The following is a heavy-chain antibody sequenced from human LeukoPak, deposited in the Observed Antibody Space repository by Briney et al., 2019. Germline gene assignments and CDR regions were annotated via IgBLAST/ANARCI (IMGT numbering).Heavy chain of an antibody. Sequence: SETLSLTCTVSGGSISGYYWSWIRQPPGKGLEWIGYIYYSGSTNYNPSLKSRVTISVDTSKNQFSLNLSSVTAADTAVYYCARHTAMVNYFDFWGQGTLVTVSS. V-gene: IGHV4-59*01. CDR1: GGSISGYY. CDR2: IYYSGST. CDR3: ARHTAMVNYFDF. J-gene: IGHJ4*02. D-gene: IGHD5-18*01.